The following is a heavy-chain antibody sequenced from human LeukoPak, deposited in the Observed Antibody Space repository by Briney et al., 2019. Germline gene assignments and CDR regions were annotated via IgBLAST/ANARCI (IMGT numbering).Heavy chain of an antibody. CDR1: GFTFSSYG. J-gene: IGHJ6*03. D-gene: IGHD2-2*01. V-gene: IGHV3-23*01. CDR3: AKEVECSSTSCYNPGYYFYYMDV. Sequence: PGGSLRLSCAASGFTFSSYGMSWVRQAPGKGVEWVSAISGSGGSTYYADSVKGRFTISRDNSKNTLYLQMNSLRAEDTAVYYCAKEVECSSTSCYNPGYYFYYMDVWGKGTTVTISS. CDR2: ISGSGGST.